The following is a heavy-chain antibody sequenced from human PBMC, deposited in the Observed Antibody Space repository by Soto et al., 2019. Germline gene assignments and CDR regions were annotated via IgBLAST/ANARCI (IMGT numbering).Heavy chain of an antibody. Sequence: VQLQESGPGLVKPSGTLSLTCTVSGGSISTTNWWSWVRQSPGKGLGWIGEILHIGSTNYNPSLKSRVTISIDKSKNQFSRRLSSVTAADTAVYYCASGFDSDGLYNGGHPWGQGTLVSVSS. D-gene: IGHD3-22*01. V-gene: IGHV4-4*02. CDR2: ILHIGST. CDR3: ASGFDSDGLYNGGHP. CDR1: GGSISTTNW. J-gene: IGHJ5*02.